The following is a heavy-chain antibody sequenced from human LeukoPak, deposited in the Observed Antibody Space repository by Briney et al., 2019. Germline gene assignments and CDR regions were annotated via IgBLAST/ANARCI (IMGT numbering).Heavy chain of an antibody. Sequence: GRSLRLSCAASGFTFSSYWMSWVRQAPGKGLEWVSYISSSGSTIYYADSVKGRFTISRDNAKNSLYLQMNSLRAEDTAVYYCARDLYVPFTPVAGTPVYWGQGTLVTVSS. V-gene: IGHV3-48*04. CDR1: GFTFSSYW. CDR3: ARDLYVPFTPVAGTPVY. J-gene: IGHJ4*02. D-gene: IGHD6-19*01. CDR2: ISSSGSTI.